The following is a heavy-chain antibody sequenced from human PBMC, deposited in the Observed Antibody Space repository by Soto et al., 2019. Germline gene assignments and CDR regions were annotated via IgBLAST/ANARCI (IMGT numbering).Heavy chain of an antibody. CDR3: ARDRGPNYDYVWGSYRHYYYYGMDV. Sequence: SETLSLTCTVSCGSISSGGYYWSWIRQHPGKGLEWIGYIYYSGSTYYNPSLKSRVTISVDTSKNQFSLKLSSVTAADTAVYYCARDRGPNYDYVWGSYRHYYYYGMDVWGQGTTVTVSS. J-gene: IGHJ6*02. CDR2: IYYSGST. D-gene: IGHD3-16*02. CDR1: CGSISSGGYY. V-gene: IGHV4-31*03.